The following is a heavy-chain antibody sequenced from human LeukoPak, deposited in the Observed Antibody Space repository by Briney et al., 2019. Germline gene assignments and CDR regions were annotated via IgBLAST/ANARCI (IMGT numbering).Heavy chain of an antibody. CDR3: ARFFYGSGRPTQLDY. Sequence: GGSLRLSCAASGFTFSDYYMSWIRQAPGKGLEWVSYISSSGSTISYADSVKGRFTISRDNAKNSLYLQMNSLRAEDTAVYYCARFFYGSGRPTQLDYWGQGTLVTVCS. J-gene: IGHJ4*02. CDR1: GFTFSDYY. CDR2: ISSSGSTI. V-gene: IGHV3-11*01. D-gene: IGHD3-10*01.